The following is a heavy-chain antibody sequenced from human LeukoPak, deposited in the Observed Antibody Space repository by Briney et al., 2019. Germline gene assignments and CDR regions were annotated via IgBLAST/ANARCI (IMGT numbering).Heavy chain of an antibody. J-gene: IGHJ4*02. V-gene: IGHV1-46*01. CDR3: AREDLEGWGSGFNY. CDR2: INPSGDSA. CDR1: GYTFTSHY. Sequence: ASVKVSCKASGYTFTSHYIHWVRQAPGQGLEWRGIINPSGDSASYVHNFQGRVTMTRDTSTSTLYMELANLTSEDTAVYYCAREDLEGWGSGFNYWGQGTRVTVSS. D-gene: IGHD3-10*01.